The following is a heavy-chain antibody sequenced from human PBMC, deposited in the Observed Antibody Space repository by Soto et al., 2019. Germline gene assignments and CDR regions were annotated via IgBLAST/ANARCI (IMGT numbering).Heavy chain of an antibody. D-gene: IGHD3-10*01. CDR2: IKSNRDCATT. Sequence: PGGSLRLSCAASGFTFSSAWMNWVRQAPGQGPEWVGRIKSNRDCATTDFAAPVKGRFTISRDDSKDILYLQMNSLKTEDTAVYYCTTDHIYFASGNYIPGREYAMDLWGQGTTVTVSS. V-gene: IGHV3-15*07. CDR1: GFTFSSAW. CDR3: TTDHIYFASGNYIPGREYAMDL. J-gene: IGHJ6*02.